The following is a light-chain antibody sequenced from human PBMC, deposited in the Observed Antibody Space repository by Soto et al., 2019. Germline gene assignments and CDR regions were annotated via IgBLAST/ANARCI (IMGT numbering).Light chain of an antibody. CDR3: ASYAGSNNPVI. J-gene: IGLJ2*01. V-gene: IGLV2-8*01. CDR1: SRDVGGYNW. CDR2: EVS. Sequence: QSSLTQPPSASGSPGQSVTISCTGTSRDVGGYNWVSWYQQHPGKAPKFMIYEVSRRPSGVPDRFSGSKSGNTASLTISGLQTDDEADYYCASYAGSNNPVIFGGWTKLTVL.